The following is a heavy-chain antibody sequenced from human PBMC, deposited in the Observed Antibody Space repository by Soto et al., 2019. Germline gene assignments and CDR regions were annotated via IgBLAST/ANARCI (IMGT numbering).Heavy chain of an antibody. V-gene: IGHV4-34*01. J-gene: IGHJ6*02. D-gene: IGHD6-19*01. CDR1: GGSFSGYS. Sequence: PSETLSLTCAVYGGSFSGYSWTWIRQPPWKGLEWIGEIDHGGYTNYNPSLKSRVTISVDTSKKQFSVKLSSVAAADTAVYHCARGKGSSSGWGNYYYYGMDVWGQGTTVTVS. CDR3: ARGKGSSSGWGNYYYYGMDV. CDR2: IDHGGYT.